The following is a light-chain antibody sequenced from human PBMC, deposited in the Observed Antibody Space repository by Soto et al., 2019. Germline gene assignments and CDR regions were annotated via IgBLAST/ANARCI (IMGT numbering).Light chain of an antibody. Sequence: QSALTQPDSVSGSPGQSITISCTGTSSDVGGYNDVSWYQQHPGKAPKLMIYEVSTRPSGVSDRFSGSKSGNTASLTISGLQSEDEADYYCSSSRSRTTWVFGGGTKLTVL. J-gene: IGLJ3*02. CDR2: EVS. V-gene: IGLV2-14*01. CDR3: SSSRSRTTWV. CDR1: SSDVGGYND.